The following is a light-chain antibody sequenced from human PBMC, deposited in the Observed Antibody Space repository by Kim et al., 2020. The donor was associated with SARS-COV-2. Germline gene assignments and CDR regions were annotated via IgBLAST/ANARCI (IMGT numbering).Light chain of an antibody. CDR1: QSIGSG. V-gene: IGKV1-5*01. Sequence: GETVTVACRASQSIGSGLGWYQQKPWKAANLLIYNASSLERGIPSRVSGRVSGAEFTLTISSLQPDDFATYYCQQYNSYSTFDQETKVDIK. J-gene: IGKJ1*01. CDR3: QQYNSYST. CDR2: NAS.